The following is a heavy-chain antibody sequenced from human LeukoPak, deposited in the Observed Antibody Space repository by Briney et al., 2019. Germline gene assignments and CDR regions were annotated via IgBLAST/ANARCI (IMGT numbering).Heavy chain of an antibody. CDR3: ARDQAITIFGVVSVDYFDY. D-gene: IGHD3-3*01. CDR1: GFTFSSYS. Sequence: GRSLRLSCVVSGFTFSSYSMNWVRQAPGKGLEWVSSISSSSSYIYYADSVKGRFTISRDNAKNSLYLQMNSLRAEDTAVYYCARDQAITIFGVVSVDYFDYWGQGTLVTVSS. V-gene: IGHV3-21*01. CDR2: ISSSSSYI. J-gene: IGHJ4*02.